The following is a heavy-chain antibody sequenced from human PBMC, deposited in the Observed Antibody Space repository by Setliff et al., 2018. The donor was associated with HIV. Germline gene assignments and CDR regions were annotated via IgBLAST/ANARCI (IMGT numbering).Heavy chain of an antibody. CDR3: ARVNALIRAPFDY. CDR1: GGSITGYY. Sequence: PSETLSLTCTVSGGSITGYYWSWVRQPPGKGLEWIGYIFYSGTTNYSPSLNSRATNSVDTSKNSFSLRLSSVTAADTAVYYCARVNALIRAPFDYWGQGALVTVSS. CDR2: IFYSGTT. J-gene: IGHJ4*02. V-gene: IGHV4-59*01.